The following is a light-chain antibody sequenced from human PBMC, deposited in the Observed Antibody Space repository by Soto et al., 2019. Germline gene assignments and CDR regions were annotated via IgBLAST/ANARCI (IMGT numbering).Light chain of an antibody. CDR3: CSYAGSYNLGV. CDR2: EVV. Sequence: QSVLTQPPSASGSPGQSVTISCTGTKSDIGVYDFVSWYQHHPGKAPRLIIYEVVQRPSGVPDRFSGAKSGNSASLTISGFRAEDEADYYCCSYAGSYNLGVFGGGTKLTVL. CDR1: KSDIGVYDF. V-gene: IGLV2-8*01. J-gene: IGLJ3*02.